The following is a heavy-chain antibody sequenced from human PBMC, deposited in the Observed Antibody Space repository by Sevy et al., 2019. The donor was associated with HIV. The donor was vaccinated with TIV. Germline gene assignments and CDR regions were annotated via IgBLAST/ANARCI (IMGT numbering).Heavy chain of an antibody. CDR1: GFTVNDKY. V-gene: IGHV3-72*01. D-gene: IGHD7-27*01. CDR3: AKLGGDWFDP. Sequence: GGSLRLSCAISGFTVNDKYIIWVRQAPGKGLEWVGRTRNKANSYTTEYAASVKGRFTISRDDSKNSLYLQMNSLKTEDTAVYYCAKLGGDWFDPWGQGTLVTVSS. CDR2: TRNKANSYTT. J-gene: IGHJ5*02.